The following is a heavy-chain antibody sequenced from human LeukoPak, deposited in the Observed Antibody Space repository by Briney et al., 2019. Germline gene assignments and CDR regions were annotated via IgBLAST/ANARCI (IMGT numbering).Heavy chain of an antibody. CDR2: INHSGST. Sequence: SETLSLTCTVSGGSISIYYWSWIRQPPGKGLEWIGEINHSGSTNYNPSLKSRVTISVDTSKNQFSLKLSSVTAADTAVYYCASQAAAAGPVDYWGQGTLVTVSS. CDR3: ASQAAAAGPVDY. V-gene: IGHV4-34*01. CDR1: GGSISIYY. J-gene: IGHJ4*02. D-gene: IGHD6-13*01.